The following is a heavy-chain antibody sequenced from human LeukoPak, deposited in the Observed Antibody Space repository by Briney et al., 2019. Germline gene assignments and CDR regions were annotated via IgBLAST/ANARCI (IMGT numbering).Heavy chain of an antibody. CDR2: IYPGDSDT. J-gene: IGHJ3*02. CDR3: ARSPDAFDI. Sequence: SGGSLRLSCKGSGYSFTSYWIGWVRQMPGKGLEWMGIIYPGDSDTRYSPSFQGQVTNSADTSISTACLQWSSLKASDTAMYYCARSPDAFDIWGQGTMVTVSS. V-gene: IGHV5-51*01. CDR1: GYSFTSYW.